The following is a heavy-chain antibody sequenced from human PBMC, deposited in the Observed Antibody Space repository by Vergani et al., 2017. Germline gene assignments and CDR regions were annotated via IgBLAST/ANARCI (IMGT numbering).Heavy chain of an antibody. Sequence: QVQLQQWGGGLLKPSETLSLTCVVNGGYFTSYHWTWIRQSPGEGLEWVGDIDHTGRPDYNPSLKSPHTMSVDKSRNQFSLTLNSVTATDKAIYFCARVNTETNGHLYYYYYMDVWGQGTAVTVS. D-gene: IGHD4-11*01. CDR3: ARVNTETNGHLYYYYYMDV. CDR1: GGYFTSYH. CDR2: IDHTGRP. J-gene: IGHJ6*03. V-gene: IGHV4-34*01.